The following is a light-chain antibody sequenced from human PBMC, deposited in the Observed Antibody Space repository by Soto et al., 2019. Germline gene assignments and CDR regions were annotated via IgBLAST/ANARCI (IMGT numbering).Light chain of an antibody. CDR1: QSVTSNY. Sequence: EIVLTQSPGTLSLSPGERATLSCRASQSVTSNYLAWYQQKPGQAPRLLVYGASSRAAGIPDRFSGTGSGTEFTLTISSLEPEDSAVYYCQQYADSPRTFGRGTTVEVK. V-gene: IGKV3-20*01. J-gene: IGKJ1*01. CDR2: GAS. CDR3: QQYADSPRT.